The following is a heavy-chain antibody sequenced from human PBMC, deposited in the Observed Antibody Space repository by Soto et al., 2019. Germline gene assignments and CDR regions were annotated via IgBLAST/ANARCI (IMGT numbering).Heavy chain of an antibody. CDR3: ARTSGIWSGYSYYYYYMDV. CDR2: IYYSGST. D-gene: IGHD3-3*01. Sequence: SETLSLTCTVSGGSISSYYWSWIRQPPGKGLEWIGYIYYSGSTNYNPSLKSRVTISVDTSKNQFSLKLSSVTAADTAVYYCARTSGIWSGYSYYYYYMDVWGKGTTVTVSS. CDR1: GGSISSYY. V-gene: IGHV4-59*08. J-gene: IGHJ6*03.